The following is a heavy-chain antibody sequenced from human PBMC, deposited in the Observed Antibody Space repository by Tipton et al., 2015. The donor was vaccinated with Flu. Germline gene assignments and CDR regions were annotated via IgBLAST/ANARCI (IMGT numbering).Heavy chain of an antibody. D-gene: IGHD2-8*02. CDR2: MNPNSGNT. Sequence: QVQLVQSGSEVKNPGASVKVSCKASGYTFTSYDINWLRQATGQGLEWMGWMNPNSGNTGYAQKFQGRVTMSRNTSISTAYMELSSLRSEDTAVYYCARGRVGYGTGGVCPFDPCGQGTVATVS. J-gene: IGHJ5*02. CDR1: GYTFTSYD. V-gene: IGHV1-8*01. CDR3: ARGRVGYGTGGVCPFDP.